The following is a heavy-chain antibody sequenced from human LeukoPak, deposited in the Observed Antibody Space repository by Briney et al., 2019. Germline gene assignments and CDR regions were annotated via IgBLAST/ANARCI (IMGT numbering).Heavy chain of an antibody. CDR1: GXTFSDYY. Sequence: GGSLRLSCAASGXTFSDYYMSWIRQAPGKGREWVSYISSSSSYTNYADSVKGRFTISRDNAKNSLYLQMNSLRAEDTAVYYCARGQIAVAGTPRRPPDYWGQGTLVTVSS. CDR3: ARGQIAVAGTPRRPPDY. J-gene: IGHJ4*02. V-gene: IGHV3-11*06. D-gene: IGHD6-19*01. CDR2: ISSSSSYT.